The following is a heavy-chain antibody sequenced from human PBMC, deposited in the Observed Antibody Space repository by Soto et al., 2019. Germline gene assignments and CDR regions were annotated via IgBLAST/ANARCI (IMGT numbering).Heavy chain of an antibody. V-gene: IGHV1-69*02. J-gene: IGHJ4*02. Sequence: QVQLVQSGAEVKKPGSSVKVSCKASGGTFSSYTISWVRQAPGQGLEWMGRIIPILGIANYAQKFQCRVKITADKSMITGNMELSGLISEDTTVYYCARVRTVTPESDYDYWGQGTLVTVSS. D-gene: IGHD4-17*01. CDR2: IIPILGIA. CDR3: ARVRTVTPESDYDY. CDR1: GGTFSSYT.